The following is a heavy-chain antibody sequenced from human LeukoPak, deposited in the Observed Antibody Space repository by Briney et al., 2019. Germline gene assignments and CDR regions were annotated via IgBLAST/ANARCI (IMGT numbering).Heavy chain of an antibody. V-gene: IGHV4-61*01. D-gene: IGHD6-19*01. J-gene: IGHJ4*02. CDR1: GDSISRGSYS. CDR3: ARFKRAGGWSYFDY. Sequence: NPSETLSLTCVVSGDSISRGSYSWTWIRQPPGKGLEWIGHIYNSGSTNYSPSLKSRVTISVDTSKNQFSLKLSSVTAADTAMYYCARFKRAGGWSYFDYWGLGTLVTVSS. CDR2: IYNSGST.